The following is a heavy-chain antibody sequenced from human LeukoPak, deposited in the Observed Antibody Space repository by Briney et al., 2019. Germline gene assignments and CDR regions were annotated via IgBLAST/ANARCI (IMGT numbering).Heavy chain of an antibody. CDR2: IYHSGST. V-gene: IGHV4-30-2*02. J-gene: IGHJ4*02. CDR3: ARHHSSSMYYFDY. D-gene: IGHD6-6*01. CDR1: GGSISSGGYS. Sequence: KASETLSLTCAVSGGSISSGGYSWSWIRQPPGKGLEWIGYIYHSGSTNYNPSLKSRVTISVDTSESQFSLSLSSVTAADTAVYYCARHHSSSMYYFDYWGQGTLVTVSS.